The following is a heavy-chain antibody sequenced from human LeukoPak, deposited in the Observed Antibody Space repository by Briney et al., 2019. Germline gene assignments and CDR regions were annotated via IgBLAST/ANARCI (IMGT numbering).Heavy chain of an antibody. Sequence: GGSLRLSCAASGFTFSSYAMTWVRQAPGKGLEWVSGISGSGGTTHYADSVKGRFTISRDNSKNTLYLQMNSLRVEDTAVYYCAKDPSFMTTVTTYFDYWGQGTLVTVSS. J-gene: IGHJ4*02. CDR2: ISGSGGTT. CDR1: GFTFSSYA. CDR3: AKDPSFMTTVTTYFDY. D-gene: IGHD4-17*01. V-gene: IGHV3-23*01.